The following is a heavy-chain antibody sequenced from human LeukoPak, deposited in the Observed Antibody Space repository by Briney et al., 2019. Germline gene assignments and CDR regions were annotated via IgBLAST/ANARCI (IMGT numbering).Heavy chain of an antibody. Sequence: QAGGSLRLSCAASGFTFSSYWMSWLRQAPGKGLEGVANIKQDGSEKYYVDSVKGRLTISRDNAKNSLYLQMNSLRAEDTAVYYCARDKIVVVVAATTGGWFDPWGQGTLVTVSS. D-gene: IGHD2-15*01. CDR2: IKQDGSEK. CDR1: GFTFSSYW. CDR3: ARDKIVVVVAATTGGWFDP. J-gene: IGHJ5*02. V-gene: IGHV3-7*01.